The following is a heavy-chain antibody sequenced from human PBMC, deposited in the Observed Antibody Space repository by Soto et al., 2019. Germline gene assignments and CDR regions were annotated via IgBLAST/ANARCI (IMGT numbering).Heavy chain of an antibody. V-gene: IGHV1-18*04. CDR2: ISAYNGNT. CDR3: XXXIPXGDWYXDL. Sequence: QVQLVQSGAEVKKPGASVKVSCKASGYTFTSYGISWVRQAPGQGLEWMGWISAYNGNTNYAQKLQGRVTMTTDTSTSTAYMELRXXXXXXXXXXXXXXXIPXGDWYXDL. CDR1: GYTFTSYG. J-gene: IGHJ2*01.